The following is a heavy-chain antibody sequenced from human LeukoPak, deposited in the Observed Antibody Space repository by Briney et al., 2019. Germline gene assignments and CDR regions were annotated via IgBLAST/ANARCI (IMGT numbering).Heavy chain of an antibody. J-gene: IGHJ6*03. CDR3: ARGPQNYYYYYMDV. Sequence: PSETLSLTCTVSGGSMNNYYWSWIRQTAGKGLEWIGRIYTSGTTSYNPSLKTRATMSVDTSKNQFSLKLSSVTAADTAVYYGARGPQNYYYYYMDVWGKGTTVTVSS. CDR2: IYTSGTT. CDR1: GGSMNNYY. V-gene: IGHV4-4*07.